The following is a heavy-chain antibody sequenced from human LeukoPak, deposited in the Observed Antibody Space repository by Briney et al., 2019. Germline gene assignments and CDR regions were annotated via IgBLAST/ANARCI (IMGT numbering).Heavy chain of an antibody. CDR3: ARERGGQSNDYLHGGPFDY. Sequence: GGTLRLSCAASGFTFSSYWMSWVREAPGKGLEWVASIKQDGSEKNYMDSVKGRFTISRDNAKNSLLLQMNSLRVEDTAVYYCARERGGQSNDYLHGGPFDYWGQGTLVTVSS. V-gene: IGHV3-7*05. J-gene: IGHJ4*02. CDR2: IKQDGSEK. D-gene: IGHD3-16*01. CDR1: GFTFSSYW.